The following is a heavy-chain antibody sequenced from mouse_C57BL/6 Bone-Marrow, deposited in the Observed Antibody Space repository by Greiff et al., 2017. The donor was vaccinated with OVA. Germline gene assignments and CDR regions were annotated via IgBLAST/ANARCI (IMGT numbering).Heavy chain of an antibody. CDR2: IRNKANNHAT. D-gene: IGHD2-4*01. Sequence: EVKLVESGGGLVQPGGSMKLSCAASGFTFSDAWMDWVRQSPEKGLEWVAEIRNKANNHATYYAESVKGRFTISRDDSKSSVYLQMNSLRAEDTGIYYCTRGYYDYDGAYYYAMDYWGQGTSVTVSS. J-gene: IGHJ4*01. CDR1: GFTFSDAW. V-gene: IGHV6-6*01. CDR3: TRGYYDYDGAYYYAMDY.